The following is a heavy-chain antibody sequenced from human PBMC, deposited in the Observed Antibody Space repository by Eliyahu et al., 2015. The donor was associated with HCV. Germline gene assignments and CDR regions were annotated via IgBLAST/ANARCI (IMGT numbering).Heavy chain of an antibody. V-gene: IGHV4-59*01. Sequence: QVQLQESGPGLVKPSETLSXTCTVSGGSIXPYXXSWIRQPPGKGLEWIGYIHYSGSPKHTPSXKSRVTISVDTSKNQFSLNLTSVTAADTAVYYCASGGGGIAVAGTGGWFDPWGQGTLVTVSS. CDR3: ASGGGGIAVAGTGGWFDP. J-gene: IGHJ5*02. CDR2: IHYSGSP. D-gene: IGHD6-19*01. CDR1: GGSIXPYX.